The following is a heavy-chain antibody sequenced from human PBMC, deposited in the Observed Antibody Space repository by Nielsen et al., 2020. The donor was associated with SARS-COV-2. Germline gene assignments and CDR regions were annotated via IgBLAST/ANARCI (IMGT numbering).Heavy chain of an antibody. V-gene: IGHV3-30*18. J-gene: IGHJ5*02. CDR3: AKGSSGWYVNWFDP. CDR1: GFTFSSYG. CDR2: ISYDGSNK. Sequence: GESLKISCAASGFTFSSYGMHWVRQALGKGLEWVAVISYDGSNKYYADSVKGRFTISRDNSKNTLYLQMNSLRAEDTAVYYCAKGSSGWYVNWFDPWGQGTLVTVSS. D-gene: IGHD6-19*01.